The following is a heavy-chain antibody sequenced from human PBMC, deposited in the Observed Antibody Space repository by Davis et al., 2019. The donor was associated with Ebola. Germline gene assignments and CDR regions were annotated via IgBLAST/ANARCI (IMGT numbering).Heavy chain of an antibody. V-gene: IGHV1-2*06. J-gene: IGHJ6*04. CDR1: RYTFHGHY. Sequence: ASVTVSCLASRYTFHGHYMHWVRQAPGQRLEWLGRINPNSSGPNYAQKFQGRVTMTRDTSITTAYMELSRLRSDDTAVYYCARGGITMIVVPRDYYYGMEVWGKGTTVTVAS. CDR2: INPNSSGP. D-gene: IGHD3-22*01. CDR3: ARGGITMIVVPRDYYYGMEV.